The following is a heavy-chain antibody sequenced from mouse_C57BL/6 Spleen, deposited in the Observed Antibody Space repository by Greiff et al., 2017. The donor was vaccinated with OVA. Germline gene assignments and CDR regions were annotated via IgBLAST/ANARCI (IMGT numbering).Heavy chain of an antibody. V-gene: IGHV2-2*01. CDR3: ARKKGDYSNYAMDY. CDR1: GFSLTSYG. Sequence: VKLQESGPGLVQPSQSLSITCTVSGFSLTSYGVHWVRQSPGKGLEWLGVIWSGGSTDYNAAFISRLSISKDNSKSQVFFKMNSLQADDTAIYYCARKKGDYSNYAMDYWGQGTSVTVSS. D-gene: IGHD2-5*01. CDR2: IWSGGST. J-gene: IGHJ4*01.